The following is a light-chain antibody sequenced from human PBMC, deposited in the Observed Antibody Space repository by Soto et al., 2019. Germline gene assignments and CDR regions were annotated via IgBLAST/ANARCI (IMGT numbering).Light chain of an antibody. J-gene: IGKJ5*01. CDR2: GTS. V-gene: IGKV3-20*01. Sequence: EIVMTQSPATLSVSPGERATLFCRASQSVKSSYLAWYQHKPGQAPSLLIYGTSSRATGIPDRFSGSGSGTDFPLTISRLEPEDFAVYYCQQYGSSITFGQGTRLEIK. CDR3: QQYGSSIT. CDR1: QSVKSSY.